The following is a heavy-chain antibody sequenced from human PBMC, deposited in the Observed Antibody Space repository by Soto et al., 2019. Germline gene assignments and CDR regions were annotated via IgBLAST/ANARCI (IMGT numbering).Heavy chain of an antibody. CDR2: IGSSSSTI. J-gene: IGHJ4*02. Sequence: PGGSLRLSCAASAFTFSSYIMYWVLLALGKWREWVSYIGSSSSTIYYADSVKGRLTISRDNAKNSLYLQLNSLRAEDKALYYCARVYYTETLDYWGQGPLVTVS. CDR1: AFTFSSYI. V-gene: IGHV3-48*01. CDR3: ARVYYTETLDY. D-gene: IGHD3-3*01.